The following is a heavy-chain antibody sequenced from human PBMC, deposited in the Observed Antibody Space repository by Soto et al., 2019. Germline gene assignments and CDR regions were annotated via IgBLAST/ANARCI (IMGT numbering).Heavy chain of an antibody. Sequence: PGESLKISCKVSGYIFTSYWISWVRQMPGKGLEWMGRIDPTDSYTDYSPSFQGNVTISVDKSINTAYLQWSSLKASDSAMYYCARLPVLSLVAVWGFDYWGLGTMVAVSS. CDR3: ARLPVLSLVAVWGFDY. J-gene: IGHJ4*02. V-gene: IGHV5-10-1*01. D-gene: IGHD3-16*01. CDR1: GYIFTSYW. CDR2: IDPTDSYT.